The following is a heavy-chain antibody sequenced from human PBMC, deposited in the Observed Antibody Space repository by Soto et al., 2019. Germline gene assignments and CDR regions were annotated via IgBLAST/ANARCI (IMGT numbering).Heavy chain of an antibody. CDR1: GYTFTSYA. J-gene: IGHJ4*02. Sequence: ASVKVSCKASGYTFTSYAMHWVRQAPGQRLEWKGWINAGNGNTKYSQKYQGRVTITRDTSASTAYMELSSLRSEDTAVYYCARGITLPTPLDYWGQGTLVTVSS. CDR2: INAGNGNT. D-gene: IGHD1-20*01. V-gene: IGHV1-3*01. CDR3: ARGITLPTPLDY.